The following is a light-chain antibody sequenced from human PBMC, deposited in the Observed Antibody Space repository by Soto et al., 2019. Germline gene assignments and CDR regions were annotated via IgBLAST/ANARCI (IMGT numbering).Light chain of an antibody. V-gene: IGLV2-23*02. CDR3: CSYAGSSYV. Sequence: QSALTQPASVSGSPGQSITISCTGTSSDGGSYNLVSLYQQHPGKAPKLMIYEVSKRPSGVSKRFSGSKSGNTASLTISGLQAEDEADYYCCSYAGSSYVFGTGTKVTVL. J-gene: IGLJ1*01. CDR2: EVS. CDR1: SSDGGSYNL.